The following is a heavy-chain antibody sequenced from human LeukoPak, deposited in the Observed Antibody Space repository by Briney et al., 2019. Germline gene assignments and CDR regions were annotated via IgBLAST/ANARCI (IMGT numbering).Heavy chain of an antibody. Sequence: PGGSLRLSCAASGFTFSSYGMSWVRQAPGKGLEWASAISGSGGSTYYADSVKGRFTISRDNSKNTLYLQMNSLRAEDTAVYYCARAGVAPTLLISRLKFDYWGQGTLVTVSS. V-gene: IGHV3-23*01. CDR1: GFTFSSYG. CDR2: ISGSGGST. CDR3: ARAGVAPTLLISRLKFDY. D-gene: IGHD2-15*01. J-gene: IGHJ4*02.